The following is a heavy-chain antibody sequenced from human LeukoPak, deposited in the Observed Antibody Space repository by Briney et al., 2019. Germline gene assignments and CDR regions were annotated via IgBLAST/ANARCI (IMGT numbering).Heavy chain of an antibody. CDR1: GGSFSGYY. V-gene: IGHV4-34*01. CDR3: AIGDVGLLWFGEPKPFDY. D-gene: IGHD3-10*01. Sequence: SETLSLTCAVYGGSFSGYYWSWIRQPPGKGLEWIGEISRSGNTNYNPSLKSRVTISVDMSKNQFSLKLSSVTAADTAVYYCAIGDVGLLWFGEPKPFDYWGQGTLVTVSS. CDR2: ISRSGNT. J-gene: IGHJ4*02.